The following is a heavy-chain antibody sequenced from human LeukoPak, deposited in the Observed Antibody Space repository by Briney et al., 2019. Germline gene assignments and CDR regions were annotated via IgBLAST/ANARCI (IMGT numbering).Heavy chain of an antibody. V-gene: IGHV3-23*01. CDR1: GFTFSTYA. J-gene: IGHJ5*02. D-gene: IGHD2-2*01. CDR3: ARDSGGQYCSSISCYLGWFDP. Sequence: GGSLRLSCAASGFTFSTYAMSWVRQAPGKGLEWVSAVSPSGDKAGYADSVKGRFTISRDKSKNTLFLQMNSLRAEDTAVYYCARDSGGQYCSSISCYLGWFDPWGQGTLVTVSS. CDR2: VSPSGDKA.